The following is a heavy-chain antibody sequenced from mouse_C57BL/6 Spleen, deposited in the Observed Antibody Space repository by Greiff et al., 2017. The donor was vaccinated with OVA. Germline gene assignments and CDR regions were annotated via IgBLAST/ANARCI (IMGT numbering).Heavy chain of an antibody. CDR3: ARNNGSNFDY. V-gene: IGHV1-64*01. Sequence: QVQLQQPGAELVKPGASVKLSCKASGYTFTSYWMHWVKQRPGQGLEWIGLIHPNRGSTNYNEKFKSKATLTVDKSSSTAYMQLSSLTSEDSAVYYCARNNGSNFDYWGQGTTLTVSS. CDR1: GYTFTSYW. J-gene: IGHJ2*01. D-gene: IGHD1-1*01. CDR2: IHPNRGST.